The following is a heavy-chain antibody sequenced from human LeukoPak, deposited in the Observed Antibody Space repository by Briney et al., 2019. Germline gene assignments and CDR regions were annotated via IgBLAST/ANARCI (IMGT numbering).Heavy chain of an antibody. J-gene: IGHJ4*02. D-gene: IGHD6-19*01. V-gene: IGHV3-48*04. Sequence: GGSLRLSCAASGFTFSSFSMNWVRQAPGKGLEWVSYIRSGGTNTDYTGSVKGRFTISRDNAKNSLYLQMNSLRAEDTAVYYCAKDEIAVAGYDYWGQGTLVTVSS. CDR3: AKDEIAVAGYDY. CDR1: GFTFSSFS. CDR2: IRSGGTNT.